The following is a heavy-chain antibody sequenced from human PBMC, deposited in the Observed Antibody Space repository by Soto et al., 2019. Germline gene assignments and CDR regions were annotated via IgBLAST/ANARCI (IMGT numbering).Heavy chain of an antibody. D-gene: IGHD1-7*01. V-gene: IGHV1-8*02. Sequence: QVELVQSGAEVKKPGASVKVSCQASEDTFTHYDINWVRQATGQGLEWMGCMNPNTGNIDYAHKFQGRLTMTRDTSTRTVYMELSSLRSDDTAVYYCVRRVASGHRTWFDPWGQGTLVTVSS. CDR2: MNPNTGNI. J-gene: IGHJ5*02. CDR3: VRRVASGHRTWFDP. CDR1: EDTFTHYD.